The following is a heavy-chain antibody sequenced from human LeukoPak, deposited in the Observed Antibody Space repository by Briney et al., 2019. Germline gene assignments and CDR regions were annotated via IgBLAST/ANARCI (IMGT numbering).Heavy chain of an antibody. V-gene: IGHV5-10-1*01. CDR1: GYSFTNYW. Sequence: GEPRKISFKGSGYSFTNYWISWVRQMPGKGLEWMGRIDPSDSYTNYSPSLQGHVPISADKSITTAYLQWGRLKASDTAMYYCARWSGNPYSYDYWGQGTLVAVSS. CDR2: IDPSDSYT. CDR3: ARWSGNPYSYDY. D-gene: IGHD5-18*01. J-gene: IGHJ4*02.